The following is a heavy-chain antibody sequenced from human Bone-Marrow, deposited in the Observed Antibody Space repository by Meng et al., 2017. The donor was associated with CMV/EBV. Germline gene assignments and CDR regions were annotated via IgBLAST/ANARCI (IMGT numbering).Heavy chain of an antibody. CDR2: IRYDGSNK. CDR1: GFTFSSYG. CDR3: ARDGITMVRGVIITDYYGMDV. Sequence: GGSLRLSCAASGFTFSSYGMHWVRQAPGKGLEWVAFIRYDGSNKYYADSVKGRFTISRDNSKNTLYLQMNSLRAEDTAVYYCARDGITMVRGVIITDYYGMDVWGQGTTVTVSS. D-gene: IGHD3-10*01. J-gene: IGHJ6*02. V-gene: IGHV3-30*02.